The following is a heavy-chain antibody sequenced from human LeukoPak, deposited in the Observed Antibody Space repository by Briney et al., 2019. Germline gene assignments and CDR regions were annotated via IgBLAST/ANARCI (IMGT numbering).Heavy chain of an antibody. D-gene: IGHD3-3*01. CDR1: GFTFSVYH. V-gene: IGHV3-11*01. J-gene: IGHJ4*02. CDR2: IGTSDTNI. CDR3: ARAKPDRNDFLEWLLAYYFDY. Sequence: GGSPRLSCAASGFTFSVYHMSWIRQAPGKGLEWVSAIGTSDTNIYYADSVKGRFTISRDNAKNSLYLQMNSLRAEDTAVYYCARAKPDRNDFLEWLLAYYFDYWGQGTLVTVSS.